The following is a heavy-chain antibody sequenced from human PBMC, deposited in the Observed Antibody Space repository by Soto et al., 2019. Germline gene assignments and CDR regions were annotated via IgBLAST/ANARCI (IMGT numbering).Heavy chain of an antibody. CDR3: AMVDNYVAPAPLDV. D-gene: IGHD3-16*01. CDR1: GYIFVNYG. CDR2: ISPYSGNP. J-gene: IGHJ6*02. V-gene: IGHV1-18*01. Sequence: QVQLVQSGDEVRKPGSSVKVSCKASGYIFVNYGIAWVRQAPGQGLEWMGWISPYSGNPHYASKVQGRLTTTTDTXXRTVYRERGGLTSDDSAVYYCAMVDNYVAPAPLDVWGQGTTVTVSS.